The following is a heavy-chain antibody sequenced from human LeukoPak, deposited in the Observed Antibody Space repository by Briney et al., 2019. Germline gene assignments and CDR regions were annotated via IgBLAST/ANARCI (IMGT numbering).Heavy chain of an antibody. CDR3: ARDYYDSSGYYPDAFDI. V-gene: IGHV5-51*01. D-gene: IGHD3-22*01. Sequence: GESLKISCKGSGYSFTSYWIGWVRQMPGKGLEWMGIIYPGDSDTRYSPSFQGQVTISADKSISTAYLQWSSLKASDTAMYYCARDYYDSSGYYPDAFDIWGQGTMVTVSS. CDR2: IYPGDSDT. CDR1: GYSFTSYW. J-gene: IGHJ3*02.